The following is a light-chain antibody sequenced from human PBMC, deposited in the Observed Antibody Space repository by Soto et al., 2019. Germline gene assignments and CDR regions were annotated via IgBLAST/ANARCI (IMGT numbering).Light chain of an antibody. CDR3: ETWDCNTRV. Sequence: QAVVTQSSSASAYLGSSVKLTCTLSSGHSSYIIAWHQQQPGKAPRYLMKLEGSGSYNKGSGVPDRFSGSSSGADRYLTISNLQSEDEAEYYCETWDCNTRVFGGGTKLTVL. CDR2: LEGSGSY. CDR1: SGHSSYI. V-gene: IGLV4-60*03. J-gene: IGLJ2*01.